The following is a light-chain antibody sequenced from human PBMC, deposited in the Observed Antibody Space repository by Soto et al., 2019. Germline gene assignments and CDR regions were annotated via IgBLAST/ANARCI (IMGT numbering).Light chain of an antibody. J-gene: IGLJ2*01. V-gene: IGLV2-14*01. CDR1: SSDVGGYNS. Sequence: QSVLTQPASVSGSPGQSITISCTGTSSDVGGYNSVSWYQQHPGKVPKLMIFEVSSRPSGVSGRSSGSKSGNTASLTISGLQAEDEADYYCASYRNIGTPIFGGGTKLTVL. CDR3: ASYRNIGTPI. CDR2: EVS.